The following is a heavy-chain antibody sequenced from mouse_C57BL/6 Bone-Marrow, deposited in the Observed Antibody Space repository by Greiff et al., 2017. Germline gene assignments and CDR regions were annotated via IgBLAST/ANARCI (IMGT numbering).Heavy chain of an antibody. CDR1: GYTFTDYY. J-gene: IGHJ2*01. D-gene: IGHD1-1*01. Sequence: EVQLQQSGPVLVKPGASVKMSCKASGYTFTDYYMNWVKQSHGKSLEWIGVINPYNGGTSYNQKFKGKATLTVDKSSSTAYMELNSLTSEDSAVYYFADGSSPYYFDYWGQGTTLTVSS. CDR2: INPYNGGT. V-gene: IGHV1-19*01. CDR3: ADGSSPYYFDY.